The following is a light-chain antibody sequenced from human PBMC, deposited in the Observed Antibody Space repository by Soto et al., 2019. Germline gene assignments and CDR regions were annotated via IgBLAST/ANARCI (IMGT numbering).Light chain of an antibody. CDR2: GVS. Sequence: EIVLTQSPGTLSLSPGERATPSCRASQAVRSEYFAWYQQKPGQPPRLLIFGVSTRATGIPDRFSGGGSGTDFTLTISRLEPEDFALYYCHQYGNSPLTFGGGTKVDIK. J-gene: IGKJ4*01. CDR1: QAVRSEY. V-gene: IGKV3-20*01. CDR3: HQYGNSPLT.